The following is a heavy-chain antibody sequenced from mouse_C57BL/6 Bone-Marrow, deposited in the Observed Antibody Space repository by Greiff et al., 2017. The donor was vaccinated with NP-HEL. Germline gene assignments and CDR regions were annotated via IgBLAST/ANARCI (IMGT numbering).Heavy chain of an antibody. V-gene: IGHV14-4*01. CDR1: GFNIKDDY. D-gene: IGHD2-4*01. CDR3: TIYYDYDYYAMDY. CDR2: IDPENGDT. J-gene: IGHJ4*01. Sequence: VQLQQSGAELVRPGASVKLSCTASGFNIKDDYMHWVKQRPEQGLEWIGWIDPENGDTEYASKFQGKAPITADTSSNTAYLQLSSLTSEDTAVYYCTIYYDYDYYAMDYWGQGTSVTVSS.